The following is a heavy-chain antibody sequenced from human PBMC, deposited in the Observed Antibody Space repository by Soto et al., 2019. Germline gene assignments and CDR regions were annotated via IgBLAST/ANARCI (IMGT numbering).Heavy chain of an antibody. V-gene: IGHV5-10-1*01. CDR1: GYSFTSYW. D-gene: IGHD6-13*01. J-gene: IGHJ5*02. CDR2: IDPSDSYT. CDR3: ARHQGQRPVRFWFDP. Sequence: GESLKISCKGSGYSFTSYWISWVRQMPGKGLEWMGRIDPSDSYTNYSPSFQGHVTISADKSISTAYLQWSSLKASDTAMYYCARHQGQRPVRFWFDPWGQGTLVTVSS.